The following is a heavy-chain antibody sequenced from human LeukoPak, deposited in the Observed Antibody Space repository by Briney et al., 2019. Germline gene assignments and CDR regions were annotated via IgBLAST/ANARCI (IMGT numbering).Heavy chain of an antibody. Sequence: GGSLRLSCAASGFTFSSYGMHWVRRAPGKGLEWVAVISYDGSNKYYADSVKGRFTISRDNSKNTLYLQMNSLRAEDTAVYYCAKGQRWGQGTLVTVSS. D-gene: IGHD1-1*01. J-gene: IGHJ4*02. CDR2: ISYDGSNK. CDR3: AKGQR. V-gene: IGHV3-30*18. CDR1: GFTFSSYG.